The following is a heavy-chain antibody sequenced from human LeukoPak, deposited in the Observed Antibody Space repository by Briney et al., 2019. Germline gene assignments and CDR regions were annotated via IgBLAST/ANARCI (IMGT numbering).Heavy chain of an antibody. Sequence: SETLSLTCAVYGGSFSGYYWSWIRQPPGKGLEWIGEINHSGSTNYNPSLKSRVAISLDTSKNQFSLRLTSVTAADTGVYYCARGGYIYGFWGQGTLVTVSS. V-gene: IGHV4-34*01. D-gene: IGHD5-18*01. CDR2: INHSGST. CDR1: GGSFSGYY. J-gene: IGHJ4*02. CDR3: ARGGYIYGF.